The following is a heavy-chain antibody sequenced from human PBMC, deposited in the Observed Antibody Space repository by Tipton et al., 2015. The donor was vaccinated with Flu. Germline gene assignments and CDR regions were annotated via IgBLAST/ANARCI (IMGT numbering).Heavy chain of an antibody. CDR1: GYSFTSYW. Sequence: QLVQSGAEVKKPGESLKISCKGSGYSFTSYWIGWVRQMPGKGLEWMGIIYPGDSDTRYSPSFQGQVTISADKSISTAYLQWSSLKASDTAMYYCASPLYSGSSVGSPGAFDIWGQGTMVTVSS. CDR3: ASPLYSGSSVGSPGAFDI. V-gene: IGHV5-51*01. J-gene: IGHJ3*02. CDR2: IYPGDSDT. D-gene: IGHD1-26*01.